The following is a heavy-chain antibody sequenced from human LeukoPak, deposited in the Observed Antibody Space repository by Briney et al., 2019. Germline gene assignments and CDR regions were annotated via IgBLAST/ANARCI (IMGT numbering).Heavy chain of an antibody. CDR2: INHSGST. CDR3: ARANQLLYGPDAFDI. D-gene: IGHD2-2*02. J-gene: IGHJ3*02. CDR1: GGSFSGYY. V-gene: IGHV4-34*01. Sequence: SETLSLTCAVYGGSFSGYYWSWIRQPPGKGLEWIGEINHSGSTNYNPSLKSRVTISVDTSKNQFSLKLSSVTAADTAVYYRARANQLLYGPDAFDIWGQGTMVTVSS.